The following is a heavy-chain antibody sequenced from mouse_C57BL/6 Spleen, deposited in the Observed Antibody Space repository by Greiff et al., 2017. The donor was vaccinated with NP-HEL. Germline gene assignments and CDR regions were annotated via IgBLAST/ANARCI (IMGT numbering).Heavy chain of an antibody. D-gene: IGHD1-1*01. CDR1: GFTFSSYA. CDR3: TRAYGSYAMDY. Sequence: EVNLVESGEGLVKPGGSLKLSCAASGFTFSSYAMSWVRQTPEKRLEWVAYISSGGDYIYYADTVKGRFTISRDNARNTLYLQMSSLKSEDTAMYYCTRAYGSYAMDYWGQGTSVTVSS. J-gene: IGHJ4*01. V-gene: IGHV5-9-1*02. CDR2: ISSGGDYI.